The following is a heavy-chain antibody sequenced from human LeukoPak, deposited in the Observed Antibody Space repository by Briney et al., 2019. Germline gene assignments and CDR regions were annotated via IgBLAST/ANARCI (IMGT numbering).Heavy chain of an antibody. J-gene: IGHJ5*02. Sequence: SESLSLTCAVYGGSFSGCYWSWIRQPPGKGLEWIGEINHSGSTNYNPSLKSRVTISVDTSKNQFSLKLSSVTAADTAVYCCARGNILLWFGEFAGRNWFDPWGQGTLVTVSS. CDR2: INHSGST. V-gene: IGHV4-34*01. D-gene: IGHD3-10*01. CDR1: GGSFSGCY. CDR3: ARGNILLWFGEFAGRNWFDP.